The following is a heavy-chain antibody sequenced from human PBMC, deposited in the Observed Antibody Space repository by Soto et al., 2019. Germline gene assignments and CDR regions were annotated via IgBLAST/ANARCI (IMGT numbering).Heavy chain of an antibody. CDR2: ISGSGGST. CDR1: GFTFSSYA. D-gene: IGHD2-15*01. J-gene: IGHJ4*02. V-gene: IGHV3-23*01. Sequence: EVQLLESGGGLVQPGGSLRLSCAASGFTFSSYAMSWVRQAPGKGLEWVSAISGSGGSTYYADSVKGRFTISRDNSTNTLYLQMNSLRAEDTAVYYCAKDFGYCSGGSCYPTSLVDYWGQGTLVTVSS. CDR3: AKDFGYCSGGSCYPTSLVDY.